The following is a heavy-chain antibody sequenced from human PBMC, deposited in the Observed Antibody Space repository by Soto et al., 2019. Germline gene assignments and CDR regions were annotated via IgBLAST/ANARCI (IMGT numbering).Heavy chain of an antibody. CDR1: GDAFKSYA. CDR3: ARDPTTDCGEDTFDY. Sequence: QVLLLQSGGEVTRPGSSVKVSCKASGDAFKSYAISWGRQAPGQGREYMGGIIPSYDRAKYAQKFQGRLTVTADIYTITVYMALSGLKSEDTAVYFCARDPTTDCGEDTFDYWGQGTKVIVSS. D-gene: IGHD4-17*01. CDR2: IIPSYDRA. J-gene: IGHJ4*02. V-gene: IGHV1-69*06.